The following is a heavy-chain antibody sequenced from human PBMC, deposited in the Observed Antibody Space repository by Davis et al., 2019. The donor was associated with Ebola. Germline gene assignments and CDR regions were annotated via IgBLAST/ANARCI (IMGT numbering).Heavy chain of an antibody. CDR2: ISSSFTTI. CDR1: GFTFSSYS. V-gene: IGHV3-48*01. J-gene: IGHJ4*02. CDR3: ARDWASYYDILTGPFDY. D-gene: IGHD3-9*01. Sequence: GESLKISCAASGFTFSSYSMNWVRQPPGRGLEWISYISSSFTTIYYTDSVKGRFTISRDNSKNTLYLQMNSLRAEDTAVYYCARDWASYYDILTGPFDYWGQGTLVTVSS.